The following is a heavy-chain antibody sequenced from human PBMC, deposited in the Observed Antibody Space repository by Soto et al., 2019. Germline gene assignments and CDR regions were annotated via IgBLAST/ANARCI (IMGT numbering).Heavy chain of an antibody. J-gene: IGHJ4*02. CDR2: ITSDTNTI. CDR1: GFPFSIYS. D-gene: IGHD6-19*01. CDR3: ARSVEGHFDY. V-gene: IGHV3-48*02. Sequence: EVQLVESGGGLVQPGGSLRLTCVASGFPFSIYSMNWVRQAPGKGLEWSSYITSDTNTIKYADCVKGRFTISRDNAKNLVYLQMNSLRDEDTAVYFCARSVEGHFDYWGRGTVVTVSS.